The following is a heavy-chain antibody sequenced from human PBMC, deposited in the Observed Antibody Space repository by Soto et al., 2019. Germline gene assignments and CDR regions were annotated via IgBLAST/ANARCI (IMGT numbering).Heavy chain of an antibody. J-gene: IGHJ4*02. V-gene: IGHV4-31*03. CDR3: ARGGGSYYATGNFDY. CDR2: IYYSGST. D-gene: IGHD1-26*01. CDR1: GGPISSGGFH. Sequence: SVALSPTCTVSGGPISSGGFHWSWIRPHPGKGLEWIGYIYYSGSTYYNPSLKSRVTISVDTSKNQFSLKLSSVTAADTAVYYCARGGGSYYATGNFDYWGQGTLVTVS.